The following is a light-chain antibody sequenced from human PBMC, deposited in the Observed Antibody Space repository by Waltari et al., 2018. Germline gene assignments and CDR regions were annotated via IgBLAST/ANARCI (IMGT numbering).Light chain of an antibody. J-gene: IGLJ1*01. Sequence: QSALTQPASVSGSPGQSITISCTGTSSDVGYSNYVAWYQQHPGKAPKLMIFEVSKRPSGVSTRFSGSKSGSTASLTISGLQSEDEAEYYCSSFTRSNSYVFGTGTEVIVL. CDR3: SSFTRSNSYV. CDR2: EVS. V-gene: IGLV2-14*01. CDR1: SSDVGYSNY.